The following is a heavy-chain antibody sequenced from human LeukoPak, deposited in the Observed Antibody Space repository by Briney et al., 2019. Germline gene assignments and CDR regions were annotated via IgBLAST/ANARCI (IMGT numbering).Heavy chain of an antibody. CDR2: IYHSGST. J-gene: IGHJ4*02. CDR3: ASLLGGVIGWGPQGRDY. D-gene: IGHD3-16*02. CDR1: GGSISSGGYY. Sequence: PSQTLSLTCTVSGGSISSGGYYWSWIRQPPGKGLEWIGEIYHSGSTNYNPSLKSRVTISVDKSKNQFSLKLSSVTAADTAVYYCASLLGGVIGWGPQGRDYWGQGTLVTVSS. V-gene: IGHV4-30-2*01.